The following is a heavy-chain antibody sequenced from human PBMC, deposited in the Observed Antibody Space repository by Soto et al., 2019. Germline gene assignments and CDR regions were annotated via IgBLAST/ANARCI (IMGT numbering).Heavy chain of an antibody. CDR1: GGSINSSDD. CDR2: IYYSGST. CDR3: ASPKIAFYNWFDP. V-gene: IGHV4-39*01. D-gene: IGHD3-3*02. J-gene: IGHJ5*02. Sequence: LPETLSLTCVVSGGSINSSDDWGWIRQPPGKGLEWIGSIYYSGSTYYNPSLKSRVTISVDTSKNQFSLKLSSVTAADTAVYYSASPKIAFYNWFDPWGQGTLVTVSS.